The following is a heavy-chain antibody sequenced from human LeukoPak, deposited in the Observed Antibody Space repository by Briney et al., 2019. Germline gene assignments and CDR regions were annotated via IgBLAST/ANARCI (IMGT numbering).Heavy chain of an antibody. CDR2: ISTYNGKT. CDR1: GYTFTNYG. D-gene: IGHD2-2*01. Sequence: PGASVKVSCKASGYTFTNYGISWVRQAPGQGLEWMGWISTYNGKTNYAQTLQGRVTMTTDTSTSTAYMELRSLRSDDTAVYYCARSPQPTVLVGVWFDPWGQGTLVTVSS. J-gene: IGHJ5*02. V-gene: IGHV1-18*01. CDR3: ARSPQPTVLVGVWFDP.